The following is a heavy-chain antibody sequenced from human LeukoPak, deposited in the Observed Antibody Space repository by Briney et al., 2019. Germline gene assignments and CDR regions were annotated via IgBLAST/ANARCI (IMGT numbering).Heavy chain of an antibody. CDR1: GYIFTSYV. CDR3: ARGDYETHGYQTR. V-gene: IGHV7-4-1*02. D-gene: IGHD3-22*01. CDR2: INTNTGNP. J-gene: IGHJ4*02. Sequence: ASVKVSCKTSGYIFTSYVLHWVRQAPGQGLEWMGWINTNTGNPTYAQGFTGRFVFSLDTSVSTAYLQISSLKADDTAMYYCARGDYETHGYQTRWGQGTLVTVSS.